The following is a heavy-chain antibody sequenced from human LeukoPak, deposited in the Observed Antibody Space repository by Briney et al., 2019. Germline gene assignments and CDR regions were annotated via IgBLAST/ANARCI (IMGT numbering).Heavy chain of an antibody. CDR1: GFSFSSHA. Sequence: GGSLRLSCATSGFSFSSHAMTWVRQAPGKGLEWLSAISISGDDTYYADSVKGRYTISRDNSKNTLYLQMNSLSADDTAMYYCANEIRPNDYWGQGTLVTVSS. V-gene: IGHV3-23*01. J-gene: IGHJ4*02. D-gene: IGHD4-17*01. CDR2: ISISGDDT. CDR3: ANEIRPNDY.